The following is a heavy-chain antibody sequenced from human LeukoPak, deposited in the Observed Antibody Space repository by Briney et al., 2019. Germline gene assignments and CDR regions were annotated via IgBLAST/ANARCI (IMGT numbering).Heavy chain of an antibody. Sequence: PSETLSLTCAVYGGSFSGYYLSWIRQPPGKGLEWIGEINHSGSTNYNPSLKSRVTISVDTSKNQFSLKLSSVTAADTAVYYCARGLRRGYDILTGYYWSSFDYWGQGTLVTVSS. CDR2: INHSGST. CDR3: ARGLRRGYDILTGYYWSSFDY. D-gene: IGHD3-9*01. J-gene: IGHJ4*02. CDR1: GGSFSGYY. V-gene: IGHV4-34*01.